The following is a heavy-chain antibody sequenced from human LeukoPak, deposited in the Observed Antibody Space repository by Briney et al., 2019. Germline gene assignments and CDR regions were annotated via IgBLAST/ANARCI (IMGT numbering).Heavy chain of an antibody. CDR1: GGSFSGYY. J-gene: IGHJ4*02. V-gene: IGHV4-34*01. D-gene: IGHD2-8*01. CDR3: ARGYCTNAVCSLGPTQA. Sequence: SETLSLTCAVYGGSFSGYYWSWIRQPPGKGLEWIGEINHSGSTNYNPSLKGRVTISVDTSKNQFSLKLSSVTAADTAVYYCARGYCTNAVCSLGPTQAWGQGTLVTVSS. CDR2: INHSGST.